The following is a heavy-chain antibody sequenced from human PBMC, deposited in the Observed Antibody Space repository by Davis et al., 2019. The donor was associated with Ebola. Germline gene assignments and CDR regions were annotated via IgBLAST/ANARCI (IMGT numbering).Heavy chain of an antibody. CDR2: INHSGTT. V-gene: IGHV4-34*01. Sequence: SQTLSLTCAVYGGSLRGHYWSWFRQPPGKGLEWIGEINHSGTTNYDPSLKSRVTISVDTSKNQFSLKVTSVTAADTAVYYCVRHASRAGPYYGMDVWGQGTTVTVSS. J-gene: IGHJ6*01. CDR3: VRHASRAGPYYGMDV. CDR1: GGSLRGHY.